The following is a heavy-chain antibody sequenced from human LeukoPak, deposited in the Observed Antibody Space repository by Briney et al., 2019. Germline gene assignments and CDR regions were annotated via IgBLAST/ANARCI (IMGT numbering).Heavy chain of an antibody. Sequence: PSETLSLTCTVSGGSISSYYWSWIRQPPGKGLEWIGYIYYSGSTNYNPSLKSRVTISVDTSKNQFSLKLSSVTAADTPVYYCARHADKAAAGAVDYWGQGTLVTVSS. D-gene: IGHD6-13*01. CDR3: ARHADKAAAGAVDY. CDR2: IYYSGST. CDR1: GGSISSYY. V-gene: IGHV4-59*08. J-gene: IGHJ4*02.